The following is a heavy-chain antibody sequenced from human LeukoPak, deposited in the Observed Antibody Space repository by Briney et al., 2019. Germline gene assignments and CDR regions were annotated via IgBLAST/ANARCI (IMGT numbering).Heavy chain of an antibody. V-gene: IGHV3-30*18. Sequence: GRSRRLSWAASGFIFSSYGVHWVRQAPGKGIGWVAVISYDGSNKYYADSVKGRFTISRDKSKNTLYLQMNSLRAEDTAVYYCAKTDTVATLDYWGQGTLVSVSS. CDR3: AKTDTVATLDY. CDR2: ISYDGSNK. D-gene: IGHD5-12*01. CDR1: GFIFSSYG. J-gene: IGHJ4*02.